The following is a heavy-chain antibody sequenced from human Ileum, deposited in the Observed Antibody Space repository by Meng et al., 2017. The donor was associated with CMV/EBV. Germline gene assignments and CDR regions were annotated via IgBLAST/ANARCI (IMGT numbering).Heavy chain of an antibody. D-gene: IGHD5-24*01. CDR1: GFTFSSYS. V-gene: IGHV3-48*04. J-gene: IGHJ4*02. CDR2: ISSSSRTI. Sequence: GESLKISCAASGFTFSSYSMNWVRQAPGKGLEWVSYISSSSRTIYYADSVKGRFTISRDNAKNSLYLQMTSLRAEDTAVYYCARPSDGYNYPYWGQGTLVTVSS. CDR3: ARPSDGYNYPY.